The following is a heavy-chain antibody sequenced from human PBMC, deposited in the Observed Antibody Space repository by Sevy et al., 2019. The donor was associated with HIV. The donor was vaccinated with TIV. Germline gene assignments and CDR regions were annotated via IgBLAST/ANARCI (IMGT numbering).Heavy chain of an antibody. D-gene: IGHD1-26*01. Sequence: SETLSLACSVSGASISADSYYWTWIRQRPGKGLEWIGYIHSSGNTHYSASLQSRLEISIDTSKNQFSLNLISVTDADTAVYFCAREDVNSASLHYWGQGIQVTVSS. V-gene: IGHV4-31*03. J-gene: IGHJ4*02. CDR3: AREDVNSASLHY. CDR1: GASISADSYY. CDR2: IHSSGNT.